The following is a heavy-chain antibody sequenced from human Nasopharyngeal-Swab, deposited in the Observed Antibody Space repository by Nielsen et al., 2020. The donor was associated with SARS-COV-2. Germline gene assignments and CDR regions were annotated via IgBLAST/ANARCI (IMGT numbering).Heavy chain of an antibody. D-gene: IGHD3-22*01. V-gene: IGHV3-7*01. CDR1: GFTFSSYW. Sequence: VGSLRLSCAASGFTFSSYWMSWVRQAPGKGLEWVATIKQDGSEKYYVDSVKGRFTISRDNAKNSLSLQMNSLRAEDTAVYYCARDEYYYDSSGLKYYYYYYMDVWGKGTTVTVSS. CDR3: ARDEYYYDSSGLKYYYYYYMDV. J-gene: IGHJ6*03. CDR2: IKQDGSEK.